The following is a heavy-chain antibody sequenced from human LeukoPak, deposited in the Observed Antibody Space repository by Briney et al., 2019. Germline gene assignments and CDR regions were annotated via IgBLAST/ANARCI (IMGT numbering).Heavy chain of an antibody. V-gene: IGHV1-18*01. CDR2: ISAYNGNT. D-gene: IGHD2-2*02. CDR1: GYTFTSYG. Sequence: ASVKVSCKASGYTFTSYGISWVRQAPGQGLEWMGWISAYNGNTNYAQKFQGRVTITADESTSTAYMELSSLRSEDTAVYYCASQLVVPAAIPLDYWGQGTLVTVSS. J-gene: IGHJ4*02. CDR3: ASQLVVPAAIPLDY.